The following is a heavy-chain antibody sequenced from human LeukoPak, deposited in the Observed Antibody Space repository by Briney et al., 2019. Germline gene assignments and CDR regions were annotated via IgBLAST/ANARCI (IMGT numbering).Heavy chain of an antibody. J-gene: IGHJ4*02. V-gene: IGHV2-5*02. CDR1: GFSLSTSGVG. CDR2: IYWDDDK. D-gene: IGHD2-15*01. CDR3: AHRPYSIHCSGGSCYSHPFDY. Sequence: SGPTLVNPTQTLTLTCTFSGFSLSTSGVGVGWIRQPPGKALEWLALIYWDDDKRYSPSLKSRLTITKDTSKNQVVLTMTNMDPVDTATYYCAHRPYSIHCSGGSCYSHPFDYWGQGTLVTVSS.